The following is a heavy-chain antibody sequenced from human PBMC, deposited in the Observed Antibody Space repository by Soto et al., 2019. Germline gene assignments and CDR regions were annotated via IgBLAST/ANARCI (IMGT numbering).Heavy chain of an antibody. Sequence: QVQLVQSGAEVKKPGSSVKVSCKASGGTFSSYAISWVRQAPGQGLEWMGGIIPIFGTANYAQKFQGRVTITADEYTSTAYMELSSLRSEDTAVYYCARLYDFWSGYHMYYFDYWGQGTLVTVSS. D-gene: IGHD3-3*01. CDR2: IIPIFGTA. V-gene: IGHV1-69*01. J-gene: IGHJ4*02. CDR1: GGTFSSYA. CDR3: ARLYDFWSGYHMYYFDY.